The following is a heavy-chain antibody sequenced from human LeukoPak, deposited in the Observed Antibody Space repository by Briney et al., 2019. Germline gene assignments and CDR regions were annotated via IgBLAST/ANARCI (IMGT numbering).Heavy chain of an antibody. CDR3: ARNGARFGMDV. CDR2: ISSSSSYI. V-gene: IGHV3-21*01. Sequence: GGSLRLSCAASGFTFDDYGMSWVRQAPGKGLEWVPSISSSSSYIYYADSVKGRFTISRDNAKNSLYLQMNSLRAEDTAVYYCARNGARFGMDVWGQGTTVTVSS. D-gene: IGHD2-8*01. J-gene: IGHJ6*02. CDR1: GFTFDDYG.